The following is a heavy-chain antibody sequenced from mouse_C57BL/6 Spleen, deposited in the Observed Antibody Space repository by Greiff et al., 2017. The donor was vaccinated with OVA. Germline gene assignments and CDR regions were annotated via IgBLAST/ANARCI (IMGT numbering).Heavy chain of an antibody. J-gene: IGHJ4*01. CDR2: IDPSVSET. D-gene: IGHD2-10*02. Sequence: QVQLQQPGAELVRPGSSVKLSCKASGYTFTSYWMHWVKQRPIQGLEWIGNIDPSVSETPYNQKFTDKATLTVDKSSSKAYMQLSSLTSEDSAVYYCARGRVWAMDYWGQGTSVTVSS. V-gene: IGHV1-52*01. CDR3: ARGRVWAMDY. CDR1: GYTFTSYW.